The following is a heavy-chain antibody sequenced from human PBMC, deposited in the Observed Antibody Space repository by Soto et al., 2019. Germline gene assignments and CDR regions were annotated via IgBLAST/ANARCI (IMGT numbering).Heavy chain of an antibody. Sequence: EVQLLESGGGFVQPGGSLRLSCAASGFTFSSYAMTWVRQAPGKGLEWVSAITRSGDTGIYADSVKGRFTISRDNSKNTLYLQMNSLRAVDTAAYYCAKVGSYYTDYDHWYFDLWGRGTLVTVSS. CDR1: GFTFSSYA. V-gene: IGHV3-23*01. CDR2: ITRSGDTG. J-gene: IGHJ2*01. CDR3: AKVGSYYTDYDHWYFDL. D-gene: IGHD3-10*01.